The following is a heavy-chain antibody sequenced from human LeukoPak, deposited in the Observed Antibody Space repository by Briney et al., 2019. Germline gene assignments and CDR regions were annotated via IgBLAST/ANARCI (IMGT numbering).Heavy chain of an antibody. CDR3: ARGGTRGYSPSDY. CDR2: IKQDGSKK. J-gene: IGHJ4*02. V-gene: IGHV3-7*01. Sequence: PGGSLRLSCVASGFPFSSYWMTWVRQAPGKELEWVANIKQDGSKKSYVDSVKGRFTISRDNAKNSVYLEMNSLRAEDTAVYFCARGGTRGYSPSDYWGQGTQVTVSS. D-gene: IGHD5-18*01. CDR1: GFPFSSYW.